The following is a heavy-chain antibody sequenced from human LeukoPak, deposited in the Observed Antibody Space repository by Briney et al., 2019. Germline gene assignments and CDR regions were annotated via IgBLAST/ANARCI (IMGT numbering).Heavy chain of an antibody. CDR2: IIESGEST. D-gene: IGHD3-10*01. CDR3: AKGSAQYYFDS. CDR1: GLAVISNY. J-gene: IGHJ4*02. V-gene: IGHV3-23*01. Sequence: GGSLRLSCAASGLAVISNYMTWVRQAPGKGLEWVSAIIESGESTYYTDSVKGRFTISRDNSKNTLYLQMNSLRAEDTAFYYCAKGSAQYYFDSWGQGTLVTVSS.